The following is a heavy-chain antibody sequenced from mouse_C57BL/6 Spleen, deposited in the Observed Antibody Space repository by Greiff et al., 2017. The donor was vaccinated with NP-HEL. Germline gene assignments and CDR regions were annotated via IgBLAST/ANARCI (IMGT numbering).Heavy chain of an antibody. J-gene: IGHJ4*01. D-gene: IGHD2-4*01. CDR1: GYTFTDYN. CDR3: ATIYYDYDEGNYYAMDY. V-gene: IGHV1-18*01. Sequence: VQLQQSGPELVKPGASVKIPCKASGYTFTDYNMDWVKQSHGKSLEWIGDINPNNGGTIYNQKFKGKATLTVDKSSSTAYMELRSLTSEDTAVYYCATIYYDYDEGNYYAMDYWGQGTSVTVSS. CDR2: INPNNGGT.